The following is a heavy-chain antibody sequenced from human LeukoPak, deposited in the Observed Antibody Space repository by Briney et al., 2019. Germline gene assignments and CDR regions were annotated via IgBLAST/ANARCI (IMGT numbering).Heavy chain of an antibody. V-gene: IGHV3-74*01. CDR2: INSDGSST. Sequence: GGSLRLSCAASGFTFSSYWMHWVRQAPGKGLVWVSRINSDGSSTSYADSVKGRFTISRDNAKNTLYLQMNSLRAEDTAVYYCARSIGLTGGGVDVWGQGTTVTVSS. CDR3: ARSIGLTGGGVDV. J-gene: IGHJ6*02. CDR1: GFTFSSYW. D-gene: IGHD3-9*01.